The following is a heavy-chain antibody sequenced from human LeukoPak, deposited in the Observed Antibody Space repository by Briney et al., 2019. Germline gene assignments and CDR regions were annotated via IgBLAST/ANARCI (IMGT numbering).Heavy chain of an antibody. Sequence: SQTLSLTCAISGDSVSSSSAAWSWIRQSPSRGLEWLGRTYYRSKWYNDYAVSVKSRITVNPDTSKNQFSLQLNSVTPEDTSVYYCAREWGDGFDIWGQGTMVTVPS. CDR1: GDSVSSSSAA. CDR3: AREWGDGFDI. V-gene: IGHV6-1*01. J-gene: IGHJ3*02. D-gene: IGHD3-16*01. CDR2: TYYRSKWYN.